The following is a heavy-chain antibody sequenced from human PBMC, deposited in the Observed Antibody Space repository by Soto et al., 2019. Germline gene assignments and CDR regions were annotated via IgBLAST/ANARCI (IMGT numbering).Heavy chain of an antibody. CDR2: IYYSGST. V-gene: IGHV4-61*01. D-gene: IGHD3-3*01. CDR3: ARAATLSGYYTGGYYYGMDV. CDR1: GGSVSSGSYY. J-gene: IGHJ6*02. Sequence: ETLSLTCTVSGGSVSSGSYYWSWIRQPPGKGLEWIGYIYYSGSTNYNPSLKSRVTISVDTSKNQFSLKLSSVTAADTAVYYCARAATLSGYYTGGYYYGMDVWGQGTTVTVSS.